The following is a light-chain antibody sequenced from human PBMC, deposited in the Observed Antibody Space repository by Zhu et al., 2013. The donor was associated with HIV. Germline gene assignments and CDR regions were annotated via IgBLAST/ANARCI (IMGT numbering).Light chain of an antibody. CDR1: RDLKTN. J-gene: IGKJ3*01. V-gene: IGKV3-15*01. CDR2: DAS. Sequence: TQSPATLSVSPGDRVTLSCRAGRDLKTNVAWYQQTPGRAPRLLVHDASMRATDVPARFIGSGSGTQFTLTIDSLQSEDFAVYYCQQRLTFGPGTKVDIK. CDR3: QQRLT.